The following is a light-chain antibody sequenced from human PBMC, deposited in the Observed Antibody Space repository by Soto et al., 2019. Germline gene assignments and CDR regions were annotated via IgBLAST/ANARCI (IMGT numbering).Light chain of an antibody. Sequence: DIQMTQSPSTLSASVGDRVTISCRASQSASSKLAWYQQKPGQAPKLLIYEASTITSGIPARFSGSGSGTEFTLTISSLQSEDFAIYYCQQYNSYSETFGQGTKVDIK. CDR3: QQYNSYSET. J-gene: IGKJ1*01. CDR1: QSASSK. V-gene: IGKV1-5*03. CDR2: EAS.